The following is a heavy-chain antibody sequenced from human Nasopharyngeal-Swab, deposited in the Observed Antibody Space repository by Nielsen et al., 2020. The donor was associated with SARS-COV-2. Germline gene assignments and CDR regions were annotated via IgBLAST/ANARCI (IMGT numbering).Heavy chain of an antibody. CDR3: AKDQGLLYDYVWGSYRYTGSYYFDY. D-gene: IGHD3-16*02. V-gene: IGHV3-23*01. J-gene: IGHJ4*02. Sequence: GESLKISCAASGFTFSSYAMSWVRQAPGKGLEWVSAISGSGGSTYYADSVKGRFTISRDNSKNTLYLQMNSLGAEDTAVYYCAKDQGLLYDYVWGSYRYTGSYYFDYWGQGTLVTVSS. CDR1: GFTFSSYA. CDR2: ISGSGGST.